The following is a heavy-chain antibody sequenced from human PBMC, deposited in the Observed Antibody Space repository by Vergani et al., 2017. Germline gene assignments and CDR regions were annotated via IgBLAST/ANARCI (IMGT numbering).Heavy chain of an antibody. CDR1: GGSISSSSYY. V-gene: IGHV4-39*07. D-gene: IGHD1-26*01. CDR2: SYTSGST. CDR3: ARVPGWELEYFDY. J-gene: IGHJ4*02. Sequence: QLQLQESGPGLVKPSETLSLTCTVSGGSISSSSYYWGWIRQPPGKGLEWIGRSYTSGSTNYNPSLKSRVTMSVDTSKNQFSLKRSSVTAADTAVYYCARVPGWELEYFDYWGQGTLVTVSS.